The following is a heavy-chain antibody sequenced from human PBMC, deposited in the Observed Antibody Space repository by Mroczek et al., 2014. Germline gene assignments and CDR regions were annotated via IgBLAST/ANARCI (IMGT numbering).Heavy chain of an antibody. CDR2: ISGSGGST. Sequence: VQLVESGEAWYSLGGSLRLSCAASGFTFSSYAMSWVRQAPGKGLEWVSAISGSGGSTYYADSVKGRFTISRDNSKNTLYLQMNSLRAEDTAVYYCGQVGGSYYFHFQHWGQGTLVTVSS. CDR1: GFTFSSYA. V-gene: IGHV3-23*04. J-gene: IGHJ1*01. D-gene: IGHD1-26*01. CDR3: GQVGGSYYFHFQH.